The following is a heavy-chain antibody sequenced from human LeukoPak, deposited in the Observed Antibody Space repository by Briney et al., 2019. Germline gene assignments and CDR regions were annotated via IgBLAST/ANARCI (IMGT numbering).Heavy chain of an antibody. CDR3: ARESSESFDI. Sequence: PGGSLRLSCAASGFTFTSHSMNWVRQAPGKGLEWVSSIGSRSTSIYYADSVKGRFTISRDNAKNSLCLQMNSLRAEDTAVYYCARESSESFDIWGQGTMVTVSS. D-gene: IGHD6-25*01. CDR2: IGSRSTSI. J-gene: IGHJ3*02. V-gene: IGHV3-21*01. CDR1: GFTFTSHS.